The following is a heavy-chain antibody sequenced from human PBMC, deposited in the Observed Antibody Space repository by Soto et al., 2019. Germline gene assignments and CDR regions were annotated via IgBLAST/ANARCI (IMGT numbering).Heavy chain of an antibody. J-gene: IGHJ4*02. CDR3: ARGGRRDPFDY. V-gene: IGHV4-59*01. Sequence: QVQLHESGPGLVKPSETLSLTCTVSGGSISSYYWSWIRQPPGKGLEWIGYIYYSGSTNYNPSLKSRVTISVDTSKNQFSLKLSSVTAADTAVYYCARGGRRDPFDYWGQGTLVTVSS. CDR2: IYYSGST. CDR1: GGSISSYY. D-gene: IGHD6-25*01.